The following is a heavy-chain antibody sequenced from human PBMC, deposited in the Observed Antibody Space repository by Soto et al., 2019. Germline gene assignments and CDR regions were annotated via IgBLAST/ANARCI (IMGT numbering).Heavy chain of an antibody. D-gene: IGHD3-3*01. J-gene: IGHJ6*03. Sequence: EVQLVESGGGLVQPGGSLKLSCAASGFTFSGSAMHWVRQASGKGLEWVGRIRSKGNNYATAYGASLKGRFTFSRDDSKNTAYLQMNSLNTEDTAVYYCSRQASDFWSGKPQYYMDVWGKGTTVTVSS. V-gene: IGHV3-73*01. CDR3: SRQASDFWSGKPQYYMDV. CDR2: IRSKGNNYAT. CDR1: GFTFSGSA.